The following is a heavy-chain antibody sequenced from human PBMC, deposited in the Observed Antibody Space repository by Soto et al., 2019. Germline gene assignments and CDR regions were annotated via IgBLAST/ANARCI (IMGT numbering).Heavy chain of an antibody. J-gene: IGHJ4*02. Sequence: ASVKVSCKASGYTFTSYDMHWVRQAPGQWLEWMGRINPSDGNTNYAQNFQGRVTITRDTSTSTVYMELSSLRSEDTAVYYFARDFRFLEWLLDSWGKGTLVTVSS. CDR1: GYTFTSYD. CDR3: ARDFRFLEWLLDS. CDR2: INPSDGNT. D-gene: IGHD3-3*01. V-gene: IGHV1-46*01.